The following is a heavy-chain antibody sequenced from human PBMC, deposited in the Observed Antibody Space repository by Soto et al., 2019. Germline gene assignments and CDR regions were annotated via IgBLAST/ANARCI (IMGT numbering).Heavy chain of an antibody. D-gene: IGHD5-18*01. J-gene: IGHJ6*02. V-gene: IGHV1-2*02. CDR1: GYTFTGYY. CDR2: INPNSGGT. CDR3: ARGDTAMDYYFYYGMDV. Sequence: ASVKVSCKASGYTFTGYYMHWVRQAPGQGLEWMGWINPNSGGTNYAQKFQGRVTMTRDTSISTAYMELSRLRSDYTAVYYCARGDTAMDYYFYYGMDVWGQGPTVTASS.